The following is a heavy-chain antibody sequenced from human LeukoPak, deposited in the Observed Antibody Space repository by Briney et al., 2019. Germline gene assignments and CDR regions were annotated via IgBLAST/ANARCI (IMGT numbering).Heavy chain of an antibody. V-gene: IGHV3-30*02. Sequence: GGSLRLSCGASGFTFSSYGMLWVRESPGKGLEWVAFIRYDGNIKFYADSMKGRFTISRDNSKNTLYLHINSLRPEDTALYYCVKDNPLDYWGQGTLVIVSS. CDR2: IRYDGNIK. CDR3: VKDNPLDY. J-gene: IGHJ4*02. CDR1: GFTFSSYG. D-gene: IGHD1-14*01.